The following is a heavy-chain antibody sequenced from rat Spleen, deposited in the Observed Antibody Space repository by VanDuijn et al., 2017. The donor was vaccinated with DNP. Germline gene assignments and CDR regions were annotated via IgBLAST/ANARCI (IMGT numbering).Heavy chain of an antibody. CDR3: VRQRVMYTTATGFAY. J-gene: IGHJ3*01. CDR2: INFDGDSN. D-gene: IGHD1-6*01. V-gene: IGHV5S10*01. CDR1: GFTFSDYN. Sequence: EVQLVESGGGLVQPGRSLKLSCVASGFTFSDYNMAWVRQAPKKGLEWVATINFDGDSNNYRDSVKGRFTLARDNAKDTLSLQMDSLRSEDTATYYCVRQRVMYTTATGFAYWGQGTLVSVSS.